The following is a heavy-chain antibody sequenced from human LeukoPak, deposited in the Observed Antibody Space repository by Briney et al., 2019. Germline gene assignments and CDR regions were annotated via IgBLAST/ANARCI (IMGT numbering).Heavy chain of an antibody. J-gene: IGHJ2*01. V-gene: IGHV1-2*06. D-gene: IGHD6-19*01. CDR1: GYTFTGYY. CDR3: ARDYSSGWYDWYFDL. Sequence: ASVKVSCKASGYTFTGYYMHWVRQAPGQGLEWMGRINPNSGGTNYAQKFQGRVTMTRDTSISTAYMELSRLRSDDTAMYYCARDYSSGWYDWYFDLWGRGTLVTVSS. CDR2: INPNSGGT.